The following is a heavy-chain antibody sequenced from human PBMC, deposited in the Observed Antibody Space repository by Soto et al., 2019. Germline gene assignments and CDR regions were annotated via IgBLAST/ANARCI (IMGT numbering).Heavy chain of an antibody. J-gene: IGHJ6*02. V-gene: IGHV1-8*02. CDR1: GYDFTAYD. CDR2: MNPINGAT. Sequence: ASVKVSCKASGYDFTAYDINWVRQASGQGLECMGWMNPINGATGTARRFQGRVSLSRNTATGTAYLELTSLRSDDTAVYYCGRGPSPRAPAGGTPYYYAMDVWGQGTTVTVSS. D-gene: IGHD6-13*01. CDR3: GRGPSPRAPAGGTPYYYAMDV.